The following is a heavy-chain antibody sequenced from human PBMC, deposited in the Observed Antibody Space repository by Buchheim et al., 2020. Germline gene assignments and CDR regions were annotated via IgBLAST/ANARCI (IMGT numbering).Heavy chain of an antibody. J-gene: IGHJ4*02. CDR1: GGSFSGYY. D-gene: IGHD6-13*01. CDR2: INHSGST. CDR3: ARGQGLYSSSWLRVISYYFDY. Sequence: QVQLQQWGAGLLKPSETLSLTCAVYGGSFSGYYWSWIRQPTGKGLEWLGEINHSGSTNYNPSLKSRVTISVDTSKNQFSLMLSSVTAADTAVYYCARGQGLYSSSWLRVISYYFDYWGQGTL. V-gene: IGHV4-34*01.